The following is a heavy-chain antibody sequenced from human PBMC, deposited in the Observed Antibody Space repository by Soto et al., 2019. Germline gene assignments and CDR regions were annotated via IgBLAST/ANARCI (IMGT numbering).Heavy chain of an antibody. CDR3: ARGGLALMDV. CDR2: INAGNGNT. CDR1: GYTFTSYA. D-gene: IGHD3-16*01. Sequence: QVQLVQSGAEVKKPGASVKVSCKASGYTFTSYAMHWVRQAPGQRLEWMGWINAGNGNTKYSQKFQGRVTITRDTSASASYMQLRSLRAEAPSVYYCARGGLALMDVWGQGTTVTVSS. J-gene: IGHJ6*02. V-gene: IGHV1-3*01.